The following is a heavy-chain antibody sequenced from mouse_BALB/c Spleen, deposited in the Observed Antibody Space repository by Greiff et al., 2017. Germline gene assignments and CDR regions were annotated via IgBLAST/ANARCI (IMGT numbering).Heavy chain of an antibody. V-gene: IGHV5-6-4*01. J-gene: IGHJ2*01. CDR1: GFTFSSYT. D-gene: IGHD2-1*01. Sequence: EVMLVESGGGLVKPGGSLKLSCAASGFTFSSYTMSWVRQTPEKRLEWVATISSGGSYTYYPDSVKGRFTISRDNAKNTLYLQMSSLKSEDTAMYYCTRDWGGNYYFDDWGQGTTLTVSS. CDR3: TRDWGGNYYFDD. CDR2: ISSGGSYT.